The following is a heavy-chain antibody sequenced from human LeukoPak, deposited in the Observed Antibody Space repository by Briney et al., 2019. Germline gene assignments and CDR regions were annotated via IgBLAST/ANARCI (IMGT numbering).Heavy chain of an antibody. D-gene: IGHD3-10*01. J-gene: IGHJ4*02. CDR1: GFTFSSYS. CDR3: ARDQNQLWFGELLFDY. Sequence: GGSLRLSCAASGFTFSSYSMNWVRQAPGKGLEWVSSISGSSSYIYYADSVKGRFTISRDNAKNSLYLQMNSLRAEDTAVYYCARDQNQLWFGELLFDYWGQGTLVTVSS. CDR2: ISGSSSYI. V-gene: IGHV3-21*01.